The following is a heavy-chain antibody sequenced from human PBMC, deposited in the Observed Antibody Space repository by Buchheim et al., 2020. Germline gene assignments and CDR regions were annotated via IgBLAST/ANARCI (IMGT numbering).Heavy chain of an antibody. D-gene: IGHD3-22*01. J-gene: IGHJ4*02. Sequence: QVQLQESGPGLVKPSETLSLTCTVSGGSVSSGSHYWSWVRQPPGKGLEWIGYVYYNGGTNYNPSLKSRVTISIATSKDQFSLRLSSVSAADTAAYYCARVARSSGIDYWGQGTL. CDR2: VYYNGGT. V-gene: IGHV4-61*01. CDR3: ARVARSSGIDY. CDR1: GGSVSSGSHY.